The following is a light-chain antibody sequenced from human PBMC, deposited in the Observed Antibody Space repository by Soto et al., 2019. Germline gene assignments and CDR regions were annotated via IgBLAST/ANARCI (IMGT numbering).Light chain of an antibody. Sequence: QSVLTQPPSVSAAPGQTVTISCSGGSSNIGNNVVAWYQQFPGTAPKLLIYDNNKRPSGIPDRFSGSKSGTSATLGITGLQTGDEADYYCGTWDSGLNAGGVFGGGTKLT. CDR2: DNN. CDR1: SSNIGNNV. J-gene: IGLJ2*01. V-gene: IGLV1-51*01. CDR3: GTWDSGLNAGGV.